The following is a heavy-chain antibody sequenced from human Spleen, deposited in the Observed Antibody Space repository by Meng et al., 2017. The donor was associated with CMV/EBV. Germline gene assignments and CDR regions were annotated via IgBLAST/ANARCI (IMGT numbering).Heavy chain of an antibody. CDR2: IYYSGST. Sequence: SVTLSLTCTVSGGSVSSGSYYWSWIRQPPGKGLEWIGYIYYSGSTNYNPSLKSRVTISVDTSKNQFSLKLSSVTAVDTAVYYCATDRGSGTDTRYYGMDVWGQGTTVTVSS. CDR1: GGSVSSGSYY. J-gene: IGHJ6*02. CDR3: ATDRGSGTDTRYYGMDV. V-gene: IGHV4-61*01. D-gene: IGHD3-10*01.